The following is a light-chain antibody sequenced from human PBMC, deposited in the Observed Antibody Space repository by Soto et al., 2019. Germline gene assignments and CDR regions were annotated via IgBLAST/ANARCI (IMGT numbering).Light chain of an antibody. CDR2: DVN. J-gene: IGLJ2*01. Sequence: QSALTQSASVCGSLGQSITISCTGTSSDIGAYNSVSWYQQHPGRAPKLMLYDVNSRPPGVSNRFSGSKSGNTASLTISGLQAEDEADYYCTSWTTSTTMIFGGGTKVAVL. CDR3: TSWTTSTTMI. CDR1: SSDIGAYNS. V-gene: IGLV2-14*03.